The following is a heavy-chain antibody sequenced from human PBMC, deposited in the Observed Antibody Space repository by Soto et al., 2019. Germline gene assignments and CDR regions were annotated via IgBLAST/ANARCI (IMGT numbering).Heavy chain of an antibody. Sequence: SETLSLTXAVYGGSFGGYFWSWIRQPPGKGLEWIGEINHSGGTNYNPSLKSRITISLDTSKNQFSLKLSSVTAADTAVYYCARGAVPRHYNFWSGYYFADWFDSWGQGSLVTVSS. CDR3: ARGAVPRHYNFWSGYYFADWFDS. J-gene: IGHJ5*01. V-gene: IGHV4-34*01. CDR1: GGSFGGYF. D-gene: IGHD3-3*01. CDR2: INHSGGT.